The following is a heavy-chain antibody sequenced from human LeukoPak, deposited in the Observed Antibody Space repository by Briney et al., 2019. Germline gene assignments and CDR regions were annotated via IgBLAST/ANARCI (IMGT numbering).Heavy chain of an antibody. CDR2: IRYDGSNK. CDR3: AKDRRGYYTYSTAPLFDY. V-gene: IGHV3-30*02. D-gene: IGHD3-3*01. J-gene: IGHJ4*02. CDR1: GFTFSSYG. Sequence: GGSLRLSCAASGFTFSSYGMHWVRQAPGKGLEWVAFIRYDGSNKYYADSVKGRFTISRDNSKNTLYLQMNSLRAEDTAVYYCAKDRRGYYTYSTAPLFDYWGQGTLVTVSS.